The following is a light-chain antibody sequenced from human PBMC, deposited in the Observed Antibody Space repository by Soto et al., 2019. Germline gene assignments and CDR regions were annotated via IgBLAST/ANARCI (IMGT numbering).Light chain of an antibody. V-gene: IGKV3-20*01. CDR1: RGVSANY. Sequence: ENLLTQSPGTLSLSPGEGATLSCRASRGVSANYLAWYQQKPGQAPTPLIYGASIRAAGIPDRFSGSGSGTDFALTIRRLEPDDFAVYYCQQYGSSPRTFGQGTKVDIK. CDR3: QQYGSSPRT. CDR2: GAS. J-gene: IGKJ1*01.